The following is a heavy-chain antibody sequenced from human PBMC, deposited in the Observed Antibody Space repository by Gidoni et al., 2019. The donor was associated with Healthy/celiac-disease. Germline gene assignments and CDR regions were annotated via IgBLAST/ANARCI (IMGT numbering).Heavy chain of an antibody. V-gene: IGHV3-49*03. Sequence: EVQLVESGGGLVQPGRSLRLSCTASGFTFGDYAMSWFRQAPGKGLEWVGFIRSKAYGGTTEYAASVKGRFTISRDDSKSIAYLQMNSLKTEDTAVYYCTRDKYYYDSSALNWFDPWGQGTLVTVSS. CDR2: IRSKAYGGTT. CDR1: GFTFGDYA. CDR3: TRDKYYYDSSALNWFDP. J-gene: IGHJ5*02. D-gene: IGHD3-22*01.